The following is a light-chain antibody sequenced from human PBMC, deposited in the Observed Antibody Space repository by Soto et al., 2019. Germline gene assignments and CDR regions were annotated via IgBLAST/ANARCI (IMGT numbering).Light chain of an antibody. J-gene: IGLJ2*01. Sequence: QSALTQPGSVSGSPGQSITISCTGTSSDVGGYYYVSWYQQYPGKAPKLLIYEVHNRPSGVSDRFSGSKSDNTASLTISGLQSEDEANYYCSSYTTSNTLVFGGGTKLTVL. V-gene: IGLV2-14*01. CDR3: SSYTTSNTLV. CDR1: SSDVGGYYY. CDR2: EVH.